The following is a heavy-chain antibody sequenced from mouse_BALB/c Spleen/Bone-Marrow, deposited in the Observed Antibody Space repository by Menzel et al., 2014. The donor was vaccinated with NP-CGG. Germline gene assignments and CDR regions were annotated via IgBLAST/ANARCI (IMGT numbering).Heavy chain of an antibody. D-gene: IGHD1-1*01. CDR3: ARLGYYGVMAY. Sequence: DVKLQESGGGLVQPGRSLKLSCAASGFDFSGYWMSWVRQAPGKGLEWIGEINPDSSTINYTPSLKDKFIISRDNAKNTLYLQMSKVRSEDTALYYCARLGYYGVMAYWGQGTSVTVPS. CDR2: INPDSSTI. CDR1: GFDFSGYW. J-gene: IGHJ4*01. V-gene: IGHV4-1*02.